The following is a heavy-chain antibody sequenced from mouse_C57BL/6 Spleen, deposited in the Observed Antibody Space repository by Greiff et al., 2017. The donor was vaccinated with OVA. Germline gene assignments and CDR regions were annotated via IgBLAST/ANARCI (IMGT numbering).Heavy chain of an antibody. V-gene: IGHV1-82*01. Sequence: VQLQQSGPELVKPGASVKISCKASGYAFSSSWMNWVKQRPGKGLEWIGRLYPGDGDTNYNGKFKGKATLTADKSSSTAYMQLSSLTSEDSAVYFCARYDGYWYFDVWGTGTTVTVSS. CDR2: LYPGDGDT. D-gene: IGHD2-3*01. J-gene: IGHJ1*03. CDR1: GYAFSSSW. CDR3: ARYDGYWYFDV.